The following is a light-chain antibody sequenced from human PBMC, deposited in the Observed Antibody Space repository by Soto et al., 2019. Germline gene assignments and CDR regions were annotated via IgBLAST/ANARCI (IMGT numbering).Light chain of an antibody. CDR1: SSNIGAGYD. CDR3: QAYDSSLSGSNVV. V-gene: IGLV1-40*01. J-gene: IGLJ2*01. CDR2: GNS. Sequence: QSVLTQPPSVSGAPGHRVTGSCTGSSSNIGAGYDVHWYQQLPGTAPKLLIYGNSNRPSGVPDRFSGSKSGTSASLAITGLQAEDEADYYCQAYDSSLSGSNVVFGGATKVTVL.